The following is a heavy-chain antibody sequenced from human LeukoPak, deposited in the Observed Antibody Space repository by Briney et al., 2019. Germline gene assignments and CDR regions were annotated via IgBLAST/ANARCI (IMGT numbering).Heavy chain of an antibody. CDR1: GGSVSGYY. V-gene: IGHV4-34*01. Sequence: SESLSLTCAVYGGSVSGYYWSWIRQPPGKGLEWIGEISHRGRTHYNPSLKGRVTMSVDTSKNQFALEVDSVTAADTAVYYCARIPLYFLEPFDYWGQGILVTVSS. D-gene: IGHD3-3*01. CDR3: ARIPLYFLEPFDY. CDR2: ISHRGRT. J-gene: IGHJ4*02.